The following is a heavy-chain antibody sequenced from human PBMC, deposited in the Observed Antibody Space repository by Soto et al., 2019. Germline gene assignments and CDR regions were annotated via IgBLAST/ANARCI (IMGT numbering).Heavy chain of an antibody. CDR1: GGSISSGGYY. CDR2: IYYSGST. D-gene: IGHD6-13*01. V-gene: IGHV4-31*03. CDR3: ARARIAAAGTSPPLDY. J-gene: IGHJ4*02. Sequence: QVQLQESGPGLGKPSQTLSLTCTVSGGSISSGGYYWSWIRQHPGKGLEWIGYIYYSGSTYYNPSLKSRVTISVDTSKNQFSLKLSSVTAADTAVYYCARARIAAAGTSPPLDYWGQGTLVTVSS.